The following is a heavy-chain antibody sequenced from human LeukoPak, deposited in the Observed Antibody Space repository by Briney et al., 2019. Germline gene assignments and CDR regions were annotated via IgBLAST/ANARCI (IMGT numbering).Heavy chain of an antibody. CDR1: GFDFGNHD. CDR3: AKNYASGRGVPYGMDV. D-gene: IGHD3-10*01. J-gene: IGHJ6*02. Sequence: GGSLTLSCAASGFDFGNHDMRWVRQAPGKGLEWVSAISGISGSTTIYADSVKGRFTVSRDNSKRTLYLQMNSLRAEDTAVYYCAKNYASGRGVPYGMDVWGQGTTVTVAS. CDR2: ISGISGSTT. V-gene: IGHV3-23*01.